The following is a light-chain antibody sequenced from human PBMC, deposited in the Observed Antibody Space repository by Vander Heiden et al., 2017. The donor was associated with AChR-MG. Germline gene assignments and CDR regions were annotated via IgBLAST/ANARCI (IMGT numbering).Light chain of an antibody. CDR1: QSISSSH. CDR3: QQYGTSPRALT. V-gene: IGKV3-20*01. Sequence: EIVLTQSPGTLSSSPGERVTFSCRASQSISSSHLGWYQQKPGQAPRLRIYGAFSRATGIPDRFSGSGSGTDFTLTISRLEPEDFAVYYCQQYGTSPRALTFGGGTKVEIK. J-gene: IGKJ4*01. CDR2: GAF.